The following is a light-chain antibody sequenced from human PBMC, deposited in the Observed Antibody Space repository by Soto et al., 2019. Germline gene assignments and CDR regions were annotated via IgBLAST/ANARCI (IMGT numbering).Light chain of an antibody. Sequence: VIWMTQCPSLLSASTGDRVTISCLMSQGISSYLAWYQQKPGKAPELLIYAASTLQSGVPSRFSGSGSGTDFTLTISCLQSEDFETYYCQQYYSFPRTFGQGTMVDLK. CDR1: QGISSY. CDR3: QQYYSFPRT. J-gene: IGKJ1*01. V-gene: IGKV1D-8*01. CDR2: AAS.